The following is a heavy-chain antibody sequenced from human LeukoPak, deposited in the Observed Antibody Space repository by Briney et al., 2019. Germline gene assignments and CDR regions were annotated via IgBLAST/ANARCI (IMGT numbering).Heavy chain of an antibody. Sequence: GGTLRLSCVASGFIFSHYGMNWVRQAPGKGLEWVSGIRSSGAITYYADSVKGRFTISRDNSKNTVYLQLNSLRAEDTAVYYCAKDRHVYYDILTSYVSYFDYWGQGMLVTVSS. D-gene: IGHD3-9*01. J-gene: IGHJ4*02. CDR1: GFIFSHYG. V-gene: IGHV3-23*01. CDR3: AKDRHVYYDILTSYVSYFDY. CDR2: IRSSGAIT.